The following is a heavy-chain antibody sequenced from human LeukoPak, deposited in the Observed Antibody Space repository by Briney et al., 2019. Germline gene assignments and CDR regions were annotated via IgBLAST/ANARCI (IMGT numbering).Heavy chain of an antibody. D-gene: IGHD6-19*01. CDR2: ISSNGGST. Sequence: GGPLRLSCAASGFTFSSYAMHWVRQAPGKGLEYVSAISSNGGSTYYANSVKGRFTISRDNSKNTLYLQMGSLRVEDMAVYYCARASSGWYGYWGQGTLVTVSS. CDR1: GFTFSSYA. J-gene: IGHJ4*02. V-gene: IGHV3-64*01. CDR3: ARASSGWYGY.